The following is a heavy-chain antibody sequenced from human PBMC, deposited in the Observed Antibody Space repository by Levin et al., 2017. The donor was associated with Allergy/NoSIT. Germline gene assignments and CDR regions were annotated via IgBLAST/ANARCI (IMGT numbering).Heavy chain of an antibody. D-gene: IGHD6-19*01. Sequence: PGGSLRLSCAASGFTFSSYSMNWVRQAPGKGLEWVSYISSSSSTIYYADSVKGRFTISRDNAKNSLYLQMNSLRAEDTAVYYCARDREQWPIALMDVWGQGTTVTVSS. J-gene: IGHJ6*02. CDR3: ARDREQWPIALMDV. V-gene: IGHV3-48*01. CDR2: ISSSSSTI. CDR1: GFTFSSYS.